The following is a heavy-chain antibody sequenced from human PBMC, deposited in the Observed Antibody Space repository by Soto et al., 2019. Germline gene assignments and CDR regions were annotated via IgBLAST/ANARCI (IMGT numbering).Heavy chain of an antibody. V-gene: IGHV1-69*19. D-gene: IGHD3-10*01. Sequence: QVQLVQSGAEMKKPGSSVKVSCQSSGGTFNTYAMNWVRQAPGQGPEWMGDISPMFGAANYAPKFQGRVTMTADECTGTSYMQLSSLTSEDTALYFCAREVQVHTPAFVYWGQGTLVTVSS. J-gene: IGHJ4*02. CDR1: GGTFNTYA. CDR3: AREVQVHTPAFVY. CDR2: ISPMFGAA.